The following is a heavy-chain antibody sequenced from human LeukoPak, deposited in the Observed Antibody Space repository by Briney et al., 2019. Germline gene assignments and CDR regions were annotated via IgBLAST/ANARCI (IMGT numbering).Heavy chain of an antibody. CDR2: TNPNSGGT. D-gene: IGHD6-19*01. V-gene: IGHV1-2*02. CDR1: GYTFTGYY. CDR3: ATGTIAVAGKNDY. J-gene: IGHJ4*02. Sequence: ASVKVSCKASGYTFTGYYMHWVRQAPGQGLEWMGWTNPNSGGTIYAQKFQGRVTMTEDTSTDTAYMELSSLRSEDTAVYYCATGTIAVAGKNDYWGQGTLVTVSS.